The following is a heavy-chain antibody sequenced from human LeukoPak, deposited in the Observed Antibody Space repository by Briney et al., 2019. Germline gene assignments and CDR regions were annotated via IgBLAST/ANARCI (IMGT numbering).Heavy chain of an antibody. CDR2: IYHSGST. V-gene: IGHV4-38-2*01. CDR3: ARHYDFWSGYYPFDY. Sequence: PSETLSLTCAVSGYSISSGYYWGWIRQPPVRGLEWIGSIYHSGSTYYNPSLKSRVTISVDTSKNQFSLKLSSVTAADTAVYYCARHYDFWSGYYPFDYWGQGTLVTVSS. D-gene: IGHD3-3*01. J-gene: IGHJ4*02. CDR1: GYSISSGYY.